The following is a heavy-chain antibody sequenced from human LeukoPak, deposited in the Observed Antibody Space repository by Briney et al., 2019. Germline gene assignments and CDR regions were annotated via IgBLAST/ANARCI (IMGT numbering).Heavy chain of an antibody. D-gene: IGHD6-13*01. Sequence: SETLSLTCTVSGGSISSYYWSWLRQPAGKGLEWIGRIYTSGSTNYNPSLKSRVTMSVDTSKNQFSLKLSSVTAADTAVYYCASGHSSSWAADYWGQGTPVTVSS. CDR1: GGSISSYY. J-gene: IGHJ4*02. V-gene: IGHV4-4*07. CDR3: ASGHSSSWAADY. CDR2: IYTSGST.